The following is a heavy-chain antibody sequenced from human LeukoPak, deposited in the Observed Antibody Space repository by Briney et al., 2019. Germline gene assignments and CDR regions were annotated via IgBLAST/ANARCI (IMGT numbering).Heavy chain of an antibody. J-gene: IGHJ4*02. CDR3: AKGSRYDSSGYADY. Sequence: GGSLRLPCAASGFTFSSYSMNWVRQAPGKGLEWVSGISWNSGSLGYADSVKGRFTISRDNAKNSLYLQMNSLRAEDTALYYCAKGSRYDSSGYADYWGQGTLVTVSS. CDR2: ISWNSGSL. CDR1: GFTFSSYS. V-gene: IGHV3-9*01. D-gene: IGHD3-22*01.